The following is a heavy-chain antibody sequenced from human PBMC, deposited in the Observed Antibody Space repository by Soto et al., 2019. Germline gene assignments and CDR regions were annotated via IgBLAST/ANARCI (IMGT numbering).Heavy chain of an antibody. J-gene: IGHJ6*02. D-gene: IGHD2-15*01. Sequence: QVQLVQSGAEVKKPGTSVKVSCKASGYTFTSYGITWVRQAPGQGLEWMGWISTPNGNTNYAQKFQGRGTMTTDTSTSTAYMELRSLRSDDTAKYYCARVTRLGGDYYGMDVWGQGTTVTVSS. CDR2: ISTPNGNT. CDR1: GYTFTSYG. CDR3: ARVTRLGGDYYGMDV. V-gene: IGHV1-18*04.